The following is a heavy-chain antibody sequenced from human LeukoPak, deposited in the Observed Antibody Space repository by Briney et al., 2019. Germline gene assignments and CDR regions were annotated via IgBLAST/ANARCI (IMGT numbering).Heavy chain of an antibody. Sequence: PSETLSLTCTVSGGSINSYYWNWIRRPPGKGLEWIGYIYYNGNTNYSPSLKSRVTMSVDTSKNLFSLKVSSVTAADTADYYCARGRSNYYGMDVWGQGTTVTVSS. J-gene: IGHJ6*02. CDR1: GGSINSYY. CDR3: ARGRSNYYGMDV. D-gene: IGHD1-26*01. CDR2: IYYNGNT. V-gene: IGHV4-59*01.